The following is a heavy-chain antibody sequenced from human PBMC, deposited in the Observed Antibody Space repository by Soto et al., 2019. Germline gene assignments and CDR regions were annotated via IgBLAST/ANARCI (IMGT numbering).Heavy chain of an antibody. Sequence: SETVSLTCTVFGGSINSSTYYWGWIRQPPGKGLEWIGSIYYSGSTYYSPSLKSRVTISVDTSKNQFSLNLSSLTAPDTAVYYCASLGSSDNHWGQGTLVTVSS. V-gene: IGHV4-39*01. D-gene: IGHD2-2*01. CDR1: GGSINSSTYY. CDR2: IYYSGST. J-gene: IGHJ5*02. CDR3: ASLGSSDNH.